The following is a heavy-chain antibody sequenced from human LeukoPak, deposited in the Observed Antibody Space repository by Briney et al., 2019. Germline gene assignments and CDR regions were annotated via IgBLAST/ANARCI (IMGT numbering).Heavy chain of an antibody. D-gene: IGHD1-26*01. CDR3: AREGIVGATSAGGAFDI. Sequence: GASVKVSCKASGYTFTNYGISWVRQAPGQGLEWMGWISAYNGNTNYAQKLQGRVTMTRDTSTSTVYMELSSLKSEDTAVYYCAREGIVGATSAGGAFDIWGQGTMVTVSS. J-gene: IGHJ3*02. V-gene: IGHV1-18*01. CDR1: GYTFTNYG. CDR2: ISAYNGNT.